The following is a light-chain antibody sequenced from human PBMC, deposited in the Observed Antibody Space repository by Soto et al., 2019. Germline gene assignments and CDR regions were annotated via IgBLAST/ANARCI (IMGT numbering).Light chain of an antibody. V-gene: IGKV1-39*01. CDR3: QHSYSNFPIT. J-gene: IGKJ5*01. Sequence: DIQVTQSPSSLSASVGDRVTISCRASQSISGYLNWYQQKPGKAPKLLIFDASSLQSGVPSRFSGRGSGSEYTLTISSLQPEDFANYFCQHSYSNFPITLGQGTRLEIK. CDR2: DAS. CDR1: QSISGY.